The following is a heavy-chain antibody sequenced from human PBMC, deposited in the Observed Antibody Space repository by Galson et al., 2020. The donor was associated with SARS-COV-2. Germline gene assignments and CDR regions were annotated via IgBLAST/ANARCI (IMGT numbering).Heavy chain of an antibody. J-gene: IGHJ4*02. CDR2: INPNSGGT. Sequence: ASVKVSCKASGYTFTGYYMHWVRQAPGQGLEWMGWINPNSGGTNYAQKFQGWVTMTRDTSISTAYMELSRLRSDDTAVYYCARAAGVWFGELLPALDYWGQGTLVTVSS. CDR1: GYTFTGYY. CDR3: ARAAGVWFGELLPALDY. D-gene: IGHD3-10*01. V-gene: IGHV1-2*04.